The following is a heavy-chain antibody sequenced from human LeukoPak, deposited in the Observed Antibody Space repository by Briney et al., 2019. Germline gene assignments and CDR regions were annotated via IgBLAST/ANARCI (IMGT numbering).Heavy chain of an antibody. CDR2: IYYSGST. Sequence: ASETLSLTCTVSGGSISSYYWSWIRQPPGKGLEWIGYIYYSGSTNYNPSLKSRVTISVDTSKNQFSLKLSSVTAADTAVYYCAREGSIAAAGTIFDYWGQGTLDTVSS. CDR1: GGSISSYY. V-gene: IGHV4-59*01. J-gene: IGHJ4*02. CDR3: AREGSIAAAGTIFDY. D-gene: IGHD6-13*01.